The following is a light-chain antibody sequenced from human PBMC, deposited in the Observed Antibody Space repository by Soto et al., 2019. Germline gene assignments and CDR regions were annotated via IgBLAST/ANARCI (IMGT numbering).Light chain of an antibody. CDR1: QSVLYSSNNKNY. V-gene: IGKV4-1*01. Sequence: DIVMTQSPDSLAVSLGERATIKCKSSQSVLYSSNNKNYFAWFQQKPGQPPKLLIYWASTRESGVPDRFSGSGSGTDFTLTISSLQAEDVAVYYCQQYYSTPWTFGQGTKVEIK. J-gene: IGKJ1*01. CDR3: QQYYSTPWT. CDR2: WAS.